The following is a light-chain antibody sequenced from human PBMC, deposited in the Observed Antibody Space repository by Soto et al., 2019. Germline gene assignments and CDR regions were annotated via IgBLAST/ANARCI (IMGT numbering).Light chain of an antibody. Sequence: QPVLTQSSSASASLGSSVILTCTLSSGHGSYIIAWHQQQPGKAPRYLMKLERSGSYNKGSGVPDRFSGSSSGADRYLTISNLQSEDEANYYCETWDSNTPAVFVGGTQLTVL. CDR2: LERSGSY. CDR1: SGHGSYI. CDR3: ETWDSNTPAV. J-gene: IGLJ7*01. V-gene: IGLV4-60*03.